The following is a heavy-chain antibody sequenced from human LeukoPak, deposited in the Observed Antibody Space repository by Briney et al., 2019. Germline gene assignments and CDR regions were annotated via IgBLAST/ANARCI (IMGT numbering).Heavy chain of an antibody. D-gene: IGHD6-13*01. Sequence: SETLSLTCTVSGGSISSYYWSWIRQPPGKGLEWIGYFYYSGSTDYNPSLKSRVTISVDTSKNQFSLRLSSVTAADTAVYYCARGRAAAGCPFDYWGQGTLVTGSS. J-gene: IGHJ4*02. CDR3: ARGRAAAGCPFDY. V-gene: IGHV4-59*01. CDR1: GGSISSYY. CDR2: FYYSGST.